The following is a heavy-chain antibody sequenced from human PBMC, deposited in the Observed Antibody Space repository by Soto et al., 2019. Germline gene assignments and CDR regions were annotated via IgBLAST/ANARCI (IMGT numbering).Heavy chain of an antibody. CDR3: ATVVGNNYFDP. J-gene: IGHJ5*02. V-gene: IGHV4-59*01. Sequence: ESLSVAFTVSSGSMSGYYWSWIRQHPGKGLEWIGYIYYTGSTYYNPSLKSRVTISLDTSRNQFSLKLTSVTAADTAVYSCATVVGNNYFDPWGQRTLVTVSS. D-gene: IGHD2-21*01. CDR2: IYYTGST. CDR1: SGSMSGYY.